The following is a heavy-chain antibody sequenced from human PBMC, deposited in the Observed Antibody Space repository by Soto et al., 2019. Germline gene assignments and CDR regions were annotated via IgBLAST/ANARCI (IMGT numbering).Heavy chain of an antibody. J-gene: IGHJ4*02. Sequence: QVQLVESGGGVVQPGRSLRLSCAASGFTFSSYAMHWVRQAPGKGLEWVAVISYDGSNKYYADSVKGRFTISRDNSKNTLYLLMNSLRAEDTAVYYCARAPVAYCGGDCRTFDYWGQGTLVTVSS. V-gene: IGHV3-30-3*01. CDR3: ARAPVAYCGGDCRTFDY. CDR2: ISYDGSNK. CDR1: GFTFSSYA. D-gene: IGHD2-21*02.